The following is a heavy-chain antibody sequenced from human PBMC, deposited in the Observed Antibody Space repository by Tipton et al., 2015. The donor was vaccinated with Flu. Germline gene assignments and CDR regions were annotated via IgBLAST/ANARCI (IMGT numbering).Heavy chain of an antibody. V-gene: IGHV4-39*07. D-gene: IGHD3-22*01. Sequence: TLSLTCTVSGGSISSSSYYWGWIRQPPGKGVEWIGSIYYSGSTYYNPSLKSRVTISVDTSKNQFSLKLSSVTAADTAVYYRAHDSSGYYHGLIAFDIWGQGTMVTVSS. CDR1: GGSISSSSYY. J-gene: IGHJ3*02. CDR3: AHDSSGYYHGLIAFDI. CDR2: IYYSGST.